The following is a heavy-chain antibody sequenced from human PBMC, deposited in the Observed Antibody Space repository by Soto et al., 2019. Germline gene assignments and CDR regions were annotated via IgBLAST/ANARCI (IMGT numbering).Heavy chain of an antibody. CDR2: ISYDGSNK. V-gene: IGHV3-30-3*01. Sequence: GGSLRLSCAASGFTFSSYAMHWVRQAPGKGLEWVAVISYDGSNKYYADSVKGRFTISRDNSKNTLYLQMNSLRAEDTAVYYCAREYRPQQLVLVGGKNYGMDVWGQGTTVTVSS. D-gene: IGHD6-13*01. J-gene: IGHJ6*02. CDR3: AREYRPQQLVLVGGKNYGMDV. CDR1: GFTFSSYA.